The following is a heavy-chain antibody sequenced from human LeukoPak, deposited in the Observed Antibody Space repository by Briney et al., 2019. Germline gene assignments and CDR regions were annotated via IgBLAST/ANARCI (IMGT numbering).Heavy chain of an antibody. CDR2: IIPIFGTA. J-gene: IGHJ4*02. CDR1: GGTFSSYA. D-gene: IGHD3-22*01. Sequence: SVKVSCKASGGTFSSYAISWVRQAPGQGLEWMGGIIPIFGTANYAQKFQGRVTITADESTSTAYMELSSLRSEDTAVYYCARANSGYYDSSGYYDYWGQGTLVTVSS. V-gene: IGHV1-69*13. CDR3: ARANSGYYDSSGYYDY.